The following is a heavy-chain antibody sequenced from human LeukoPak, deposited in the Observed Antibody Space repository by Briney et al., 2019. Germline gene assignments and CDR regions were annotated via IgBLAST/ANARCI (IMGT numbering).Heavy chain of an antibody. D-gene: IGHD6-25*01. CDR1: GYTFTGYY. Sequence: GASVKVSCKASGYTFTGYYMHWVRQAPGQGLEWMGGIIPIFGTANYAQKFQGRVTITADESTSTAYMELSSLRSEDTAVYYCARDGTPIHSSGWVYMDVWGKGTTVTISS. CDR3: ARDGTPIHSSGWVYMDV. CDR2: IIPIFGTA. V-gene: IGHV1-69*13. J-gene: IGHJ6*04.